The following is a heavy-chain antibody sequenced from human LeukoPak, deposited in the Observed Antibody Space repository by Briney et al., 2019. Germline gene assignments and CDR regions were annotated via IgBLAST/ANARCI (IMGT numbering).Heavy chain of an antibody. Sequence: SETLSLTCTVSGASISTYYWSWFRQPHGPGLGWVGRIHTSCSNYSNPSLNSRVSISITFSKNQYLLSLNPVPAVAAAEFYCVRDIGSRIWGKGATVIVSS. CDR3: VRDIGSRI. CDR1: GASISTYY. V-gene: IGHV4-4*07. J-gene: IGHJ6*04. CDR2: IHTSCSN. D-gene: IGHD1-26*01.